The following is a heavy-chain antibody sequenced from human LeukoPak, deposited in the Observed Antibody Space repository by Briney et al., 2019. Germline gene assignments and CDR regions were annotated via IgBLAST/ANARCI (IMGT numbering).Heavy chain of an antibody. CDR2: ISGDGGST. Sequence: QSGGSLRLSCAASGFTFDDYAMHWVRQAPGKGLEWVSLISGDGGSTYYADSVKGRFTISRDNSKNSLYLQMNSLRTEDTALYYCAQGDGYNPYFDYWGQATLDTVSS. D-gene: IGHD5-24*01. CDR1: GFTFDDYA. CDR3: AQGDGYNPYFDY. V-gene: IGHV3-43*02. J-gene: IGHJ4*02.